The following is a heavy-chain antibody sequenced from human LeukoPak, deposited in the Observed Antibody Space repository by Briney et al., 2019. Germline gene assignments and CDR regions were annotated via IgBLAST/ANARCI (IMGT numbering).Heavy chain of an antibody. Sequence: TSETLSLTCTVSGGSISSSSYYWGWIRQPPGKGLEWIGYIYYSGSTNYNPSLKSRVTISVDTSKNQFSLKLSSVTAADTAVYYCARGSYYDSSGYSGFDYWGQGTLVTVSS. D-gene: IGHD3-22*01. CDR1: GGSISSSSYY. J-gene: IGHJ4*02. CDR2: IYYSGST. CDR3: ARGSYYDSSGYSGFDY. V-gene: IGHV4-61*05.